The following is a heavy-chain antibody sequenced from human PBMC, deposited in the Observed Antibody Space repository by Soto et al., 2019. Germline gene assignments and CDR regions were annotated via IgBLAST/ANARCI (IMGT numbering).Heavy chain of an antibody. CDR2: IIPIFGTA. Sequence: SVKVSCKASGGTFSSYAISWVRQAPGQGLEWMGGIIPIFGTANYAQKFQGRVTITADESTSTAYMELSSLRSEDTAVYYCARAIITMVRGVIITEYYYYGMDVWGQGTTVTVSS. D-gene: IGHD3-10*01. V-gene: IGHV1-69*13. J-gene: IGHJ6*02. CDR3: ARAIITMVRGVIITEYYYYGMDV. CDR1: GGTFSSYA.